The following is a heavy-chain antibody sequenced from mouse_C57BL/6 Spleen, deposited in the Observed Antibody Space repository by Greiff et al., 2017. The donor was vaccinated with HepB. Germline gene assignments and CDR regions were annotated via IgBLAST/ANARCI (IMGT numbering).Heavy chain of an antibody. Sequence: QVQLKQSGAELVKPGASVKISCKASGYAFSSYWMNWVKQRPGKGLEWIGQIYPGDGDTNYNGKFKGKATLTADKSSSTAYMQLSSLTSEDSAVYFCAISADFITAVVAPFDYWGQGTTLTVSS. CDR2: IYPGDGDT. CDR3: AISADFITAVVAPFDY. CDR1: GYAFSSYW. D-gene: IGHD1-1*01. V-gene: IGHV1-80*01. J-gene: IGHJ2*01.